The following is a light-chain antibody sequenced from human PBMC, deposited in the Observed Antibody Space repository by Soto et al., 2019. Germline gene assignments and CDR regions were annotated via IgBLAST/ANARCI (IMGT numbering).Light chain of an antibody. CDR2: DVI. J-gene: IGLJ2*01. CDR1: SSDIGHYNY. Sequence: QSALTQPRSVSGSRGQSVTITCSGTSSDIGHYNYVSWYQQHPGRAPKLIIYDVIKRPAGVPDRFSGSKTGNTASLTISGLQADDEADYYCSSYAGRYSVVFGGGTKGTVL. CDR3: SSYAGRYSVV. V-gene: IGLV2-11*01.